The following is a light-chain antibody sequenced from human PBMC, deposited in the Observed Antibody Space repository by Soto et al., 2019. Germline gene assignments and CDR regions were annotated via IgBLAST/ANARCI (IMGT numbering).Light chain of an antibody. CDR3: QQTYRAPPWT. Sequence: IVLTQSPATLSVSPGERATLSCRASQSVSSNLAWHQQRPGQAPRLLIYGASTRATGVPARFSGGGSGTEFTLTITSLRPDDIATYYCQQTYRAPPWTFGQGTKVEI. V-gene: IGKV3D-15*01. CDR2: GAS. CDR1: QSVSSN. J-gene: IGKJ1*01.